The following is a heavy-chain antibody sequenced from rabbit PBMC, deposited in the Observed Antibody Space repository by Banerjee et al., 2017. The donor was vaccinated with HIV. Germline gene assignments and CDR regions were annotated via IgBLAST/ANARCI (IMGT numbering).Heavy chain of an antibody. V-gene: IGHV1S45*01. J-gene: IGHJ4*01. CDR1: GFSFSSSYY. Sequence: QEQLVESGGGLVKPGASLTLTCTASGFSFSSSYYMCWVRQAPGKGLEWIACIYAGSSGSTYYATWAKGRFTVSKTSSTTVTLQMTSLTAADTATYFCVRVGVSYDDYGDFWNYYFNLWGPGTLVTVS. CDR3: VRVGVSYDDYGDFWNYYFNL. CDR2: IYAGSSGST. D-gene: IGHD2-1*01.